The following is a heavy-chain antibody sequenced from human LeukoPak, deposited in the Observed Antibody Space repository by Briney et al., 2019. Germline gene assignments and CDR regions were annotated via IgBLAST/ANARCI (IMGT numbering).Heavy chain of an antibody. CDR1: GFIVSGKY. CDR3: ASDGRVGRNY. D-gene: IGHD1-26*01. Sequence: GGSLRLSCAASGFIVSGKYMSWVRQAPGKGLEWVSVIYSGGSTYYADSVKGRFNISRDNSKNTVFLQMNSLRIEDTALYYCASDGRVGRNYWGQGTLVIVSS. CDR2: IYSGGST. V-gene: IGHV3-66*01. J-gene: IGHJ4*02.